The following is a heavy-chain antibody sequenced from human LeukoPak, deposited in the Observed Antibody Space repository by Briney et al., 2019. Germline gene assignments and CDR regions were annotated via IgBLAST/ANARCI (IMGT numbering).Heavy chain of an antibody. J-gene: IGHJ4*02. CDR1: GFTFSSYA. CDR2: ISGGGGST. CDR3: AREVGPLDY. V-gene: IGHV3-23*01. Sequence: GGSVRLSCAASGFTFSSYAMSWVRQAPGQGLEWVSTISGGGGSTYFADSVRGRFTVSRDNSMNTLYLQMSSLRAEDTAVYYCAREVGPLDYWGQGALVTVSS. D-gene: IGHD1-26*01.